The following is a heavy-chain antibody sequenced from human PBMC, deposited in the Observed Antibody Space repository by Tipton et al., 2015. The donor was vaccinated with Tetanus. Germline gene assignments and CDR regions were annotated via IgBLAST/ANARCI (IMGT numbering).Heavy chain of an antibody. CDR2: IYYSGST. CDR3: ARSWARDFGGAHYYFDL. Sequence: GLVKPSETLSLTCTVSGGSISSSSYYWGWIRQPPGKGLEWIGYIYYSGSTNSNPSLKSRVTISVDASKNQFSLELTSVTAADTAVYYCARSWARDFGGAHYYFDLWGRGTLVAVSS. D-gene: IGHD4-23*01. V-gene: IGHV4-61*05. J-gene: IGHJ2*01. CDR1: GGSISSSSYY.